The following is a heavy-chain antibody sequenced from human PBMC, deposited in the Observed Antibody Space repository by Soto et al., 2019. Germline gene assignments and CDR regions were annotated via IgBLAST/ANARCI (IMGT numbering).Heavy chain of an antibody. CDR3: ARATCGDYVGYVDP. V-gene: IGHV4-30-2*01. D-gene: IGHD4-17*01. J-gene: IGHJ5*02. CDR2: TYHSRNP. Sequence: QLQLQESGSRLVKSSETLSLTCAVSGDTISTVGYSWAWIRQPPGKALEWIEHTYHSRNPYYNPSLKSPVIISVDRSKNQFSLKLSSVPAADTAVYYCARATCGDYVGYVDPWGQGTLVSVSS. CDR1: GDTISTVGYS.